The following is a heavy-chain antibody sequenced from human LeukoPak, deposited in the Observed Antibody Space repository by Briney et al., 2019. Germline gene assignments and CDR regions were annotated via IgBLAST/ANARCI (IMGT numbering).Heavy chain of an antibody. Sequence: ASVNVSCKASGYTFTSNAISWVRQAAGQGLEGMGGIIPIFGTANYAQKFQGRVTITADESTSTAYMELSSLRSEDTAVYYCARSNIDFWSGYPDAFDIWGQGTMVTVSS. CDR1: GYTFTSNA. D-gene: IGHD3-3*01. CDR2: IIPIFGTA. J-gene: IGHJ3*02. CDR3: ARSNIDFWSGYPDAFDI. V-gene: IGHV1-69*13.